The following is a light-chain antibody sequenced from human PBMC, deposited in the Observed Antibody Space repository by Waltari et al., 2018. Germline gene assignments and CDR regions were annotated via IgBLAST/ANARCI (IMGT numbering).Light chain of an antibody. CDR2: AAS. CDR3: QQRSNWPLT. Sequence: EIVLTQSPATLSLSPGERATLSCRASQGVSRYLAWYQQRPGQAPRLLIYAASNRATGIPARFSGSGSETDFTLTISSLEPEDFAVYYCQQRSNWPLTFGGGTKVEIK. CDR1: QGVSRY. V-gene: IGKV3-11*01. J-gene: IGKJ4*01.